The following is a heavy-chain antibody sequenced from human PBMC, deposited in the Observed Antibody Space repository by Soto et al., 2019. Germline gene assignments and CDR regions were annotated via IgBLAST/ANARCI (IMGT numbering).Heavy chain of an antibody. CDR1: GYTFTSYG. J-gene: IGHJ4*02. V-gene: IGHV1-18*01. Sequence: QVQLVQSGAEVKKPGASVKVSCKASGYTFTSYGISWVRQAPGQGLEWMGWISAYNGNTNYAQKLQGRVTMTTDTSTRTAHMELRSLRSDDTAVYYCARDYYYDSSGPEGPDYWGQGTLVTVSS. CDR2: ISAYNGNT. CDR3: ARDYYYDSSGPEGPDY. D-gene: IGHD3-22*01.